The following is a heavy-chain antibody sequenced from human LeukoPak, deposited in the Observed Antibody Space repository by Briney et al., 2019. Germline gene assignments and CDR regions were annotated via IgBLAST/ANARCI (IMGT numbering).Heavy chain of an antibody. CDR1: GFTFSSYG. CDR2: ISGSDGST. D-gene: IGHD2-2*01. Sequence: GGSLRLSCAASGFTFSSYGMSWVRQAPGKGLEWVSAISGSDGSTYYADSVKGRFTISRDNSKNTLYLQMNSLRAEDTAVYYCAKIGIVVVPAARDFDYWGQGTLVTVSS. J-gene: IGHJ4*02. V-gene: IGHV3-23*01. CDR3: AKIGIVVVPAARDFDY.